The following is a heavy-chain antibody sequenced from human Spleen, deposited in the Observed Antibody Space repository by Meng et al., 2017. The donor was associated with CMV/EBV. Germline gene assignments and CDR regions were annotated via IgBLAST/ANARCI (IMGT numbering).Heavy chain of an antibody. CDR3: QLLYYESNFGMDV. CDR1: GYTFTGYY. D-gene: IGHD3-3*01. V-gene: IGHV1-2*02. CDR2: INPNSGGT. J-gene: IGHJ6*02. Sequence: ASVKVSCKASGYTFTGYYMHWVRQAPGQGLEWMGWINPNSGGTNYAQKFQGGVTMTRDTSISTAYMELSRLRSDDTAVDGLQLLYYESNFGMDVWGQGTTVTVSS.